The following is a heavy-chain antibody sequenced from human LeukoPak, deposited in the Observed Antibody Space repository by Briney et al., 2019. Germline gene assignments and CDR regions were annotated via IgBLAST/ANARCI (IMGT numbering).Heavy chain of an antibody. CDR1: GGSISNYY. J-gene: IGHJ6*04. Sequence: SETLSLTCTVSGGSISNYYWTWIRQPPGKGLEWVGYIYYSGSTNYNPSLRSRATISLDTSKKQFSLNLSSVTAADTALYYCARVATMVRGSNGMDVWGKGTTVTVSS. CDR3: ARVATMVRGSNGMDV. V-gene: IGHV4-59*01. CDR2: IYYSGST. D-gene: IGHD3-10*01.